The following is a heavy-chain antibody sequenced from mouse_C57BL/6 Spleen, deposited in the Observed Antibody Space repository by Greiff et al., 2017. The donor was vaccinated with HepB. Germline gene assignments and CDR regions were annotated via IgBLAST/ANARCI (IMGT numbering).Heavy chain of an antibody. J-gene: IGHJ1*03. CDR1: GFNIKDYY. CDR3: ARDYYGSSPNWYFDV. D-gene: IGHD1-1*01. Sequence: LVESGAELVKPGASVKLSCTASGFNIKDYYMHWVKQRTEQGLEWIGRIDPEDGETKYAPKFQGKATITADTSSNTAYLQLSSLTSEDTAVYYCARDYYGSSPNWYFDVWGTGTTVTVSS. CDR2: IDPEDGET. V-gene: IGHV14-2*01.